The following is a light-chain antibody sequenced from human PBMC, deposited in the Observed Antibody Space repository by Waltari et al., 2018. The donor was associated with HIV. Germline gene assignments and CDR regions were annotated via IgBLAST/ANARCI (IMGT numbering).Light chain of an antibody. Sequence: QSALTQPASVSGSPGQSITIPCPGTSSDVGGYNYVPWYQHHPGKAPKLMIYEVSNRPSWVSNRFSGSKSGNTASLTVSGLQAEDEADYYCSSYRSSSTLEVFGTGTKVTVL. J-gene: IGLJ1*01. CDR3: SSYRSSSTLEV. CDR2: EVS. V-gene: IGLV2-14*01. CDR1: SSDVGGYNY.